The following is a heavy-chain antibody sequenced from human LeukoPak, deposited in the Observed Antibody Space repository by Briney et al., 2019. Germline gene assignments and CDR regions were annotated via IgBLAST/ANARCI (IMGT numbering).Heavy chain of an antibody. J-gene: IGHJ3*02. V-gene: IGHV4-59*01. D-gene: IGHD3-22*01. CDR2: IYYSGST. CDR3: ARDLPVYYDSSGTTGGGDAFDI. Sequence: SETLSLTCTVSGGSISSYYWSWIRQPPGKGLEWIGYIYYSGSTNYYPSLKSRVTISVDTSKNQFSLKLSSVTAVDTAVYFCARDLPVYYDSSGTTGGGDAFDIWGQGTMVTVSS. CDR1: GGSISSYY.